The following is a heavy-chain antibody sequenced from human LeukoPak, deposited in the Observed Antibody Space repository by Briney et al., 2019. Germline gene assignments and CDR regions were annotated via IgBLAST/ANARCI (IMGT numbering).Heavy chain of an antibody. D-gene: IGHD5-18*01. J-gene: IGHJ4*02. Sequence: GGSLRLSCAASGFTFSDYYMTWIRQAPGNGLEWVSYISSSGSTINYADSVRGRFTISRDNAKNSLYLEMSSLRAEDTAVYYCGRGYSNGPAIDSWGQGTLVTVSS. CDR1: GFTFSDYY. CDR2: ISSSGSTI. V-gene: IGHV3-11*04. CDR3: GRGYSNGPAIDS.